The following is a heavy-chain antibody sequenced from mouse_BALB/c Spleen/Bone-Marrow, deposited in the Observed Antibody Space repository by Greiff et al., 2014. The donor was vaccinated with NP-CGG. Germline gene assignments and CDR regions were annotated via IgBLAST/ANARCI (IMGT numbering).Heavy chain of an antibody. CDR2: IDPANGNT. V-gene: IGHV14-3*02. CDR3: AEITTAAYYVMDY. D-gene: IGHD1-2*01. CDR1: GFNIKDTY. J-gene: IGHJ4*01. Sequence: DVKLQESGAELVKPGASVKLSCTASGFNIKDTYIHWVKQRPVQGLEWIGRIDPANGNTKYDPKFQGKATITADTSSNTAYLQLSSLTSEDTAVYYCAEITTAAYYVMDYWGQGTSVTVSS.